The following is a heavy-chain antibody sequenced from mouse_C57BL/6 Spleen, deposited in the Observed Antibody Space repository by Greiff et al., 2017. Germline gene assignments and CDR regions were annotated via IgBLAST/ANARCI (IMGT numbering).Heavy chain of an antibody. CDR1: GYTFTSYW. D-gene: IGHD4-1*01. V-gene: IGHV1-55*01. CDR3: ARELTGTGAMDY. CDR2: IYPGSGST. J-gene: IGHJ4*01. Sequence: QVQLQQPGAELVKPGASVKMSCKASGYTFTSYWITWVKQRPGQGLEWIGDIYPGSGSTNYNEKFKSKATLTVDTSSSTAYMQLSSLTSEDSAVXYCARELTGTGAMDYWGQGTSVTVSS.